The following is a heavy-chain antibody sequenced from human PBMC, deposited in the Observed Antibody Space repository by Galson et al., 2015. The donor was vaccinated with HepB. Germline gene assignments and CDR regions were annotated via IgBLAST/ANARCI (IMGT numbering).Heavy chain of an antibody. CDR3: AICGYSSSCVWFDP. J-gene: IGHJ5*02. D-gene: IGHD6-13*01. V-gene: IGHV1-69*13. CDR2: IIPIFGIA. CDR1: GGTFSSYA. Sequence: SVKVSCKASGGTFSSYAISWVRQAPGQGLEWMGGIIPIFGIANYAQKFQGRVTITADESTSTAYMELSSLRSEDTAVYYCAICGYSSSCVWFDPWGQGTLVTVSS.